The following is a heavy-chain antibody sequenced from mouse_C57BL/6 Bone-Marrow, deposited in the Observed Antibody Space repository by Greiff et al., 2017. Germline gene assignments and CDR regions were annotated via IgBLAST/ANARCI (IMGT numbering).Heavy chain of an antibody. D-gene: IGHD2-3*01. V-gene: IGHV14-1*01. CDR1: GFNIKDYY. CDR3: TFDGYWAWFAY. J-gene: IGHJ3*01. Sequence: VQLQQSGAELVRPGASVKLSCTASGFNIKDYYMHWVKQRPEQGLEWIGRIDPEDGDTEYAPKFQGKATMTADTSSNTAYLQLSSLTSEDTAVYYCTFDGYWAWFAYWGQGTLVTVSA. CDR2: IDPEDGDT.